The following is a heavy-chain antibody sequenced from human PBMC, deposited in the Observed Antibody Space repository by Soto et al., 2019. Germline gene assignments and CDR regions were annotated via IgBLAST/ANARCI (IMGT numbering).Heavy chain of an antibody. Sequence: GASVKVSCKAPGDTFTSYYMHWVRQAPGHGLEWMGVINPNGGSIRFAQKFQGRVTMTRDTSRSTVYMELRGLTSDDAAVYYCARLYGGSYGIIIEGANWFATWGQGTIV. D-gene: IGHD1-26*01. J-gene: IGHJ5*02. CDR3: ARLYGGSYGIIIEGANWFAT. V-gene: IGHV1-46*01. CDR2: INPNGGSI. CDR1: GDTFTSYY.